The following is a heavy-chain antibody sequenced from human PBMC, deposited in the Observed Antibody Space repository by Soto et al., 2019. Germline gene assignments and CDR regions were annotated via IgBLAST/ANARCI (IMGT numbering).Heavy chain of an antibody. CDR3: ARDPRFASKKQQLVGPSDY. CDR2: IYSGGST. CDR1: GFTVSSNY. V-gene: IGHV3-66*01. Sequence: GGSLRLSCAASGFTVSSNYMSWVRQAPGKGLEWVSVIYSGGSTYYADSVKGRFTISRDNSKNTLYLQMNSLRAEDTAVYYCARDPRFASKKQQLVGPSDYWGQGTLVTVSS. J-gene: IGHJ4*02. D-gene: IGHD6-13*01.